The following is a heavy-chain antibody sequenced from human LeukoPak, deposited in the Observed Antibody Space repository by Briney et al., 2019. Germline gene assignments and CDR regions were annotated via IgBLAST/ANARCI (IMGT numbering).Heavy chain of an antibody. CDR3: ARGFGSYSPSGAGSFDY. Sequence: SETLSLTCTVSGGSISSSSYYWGWIRQPPGKGLEWIGSIYYSGSTYYNPSLKSRVTISVDTSKNQFSLKLSSVTAADTAVYYCARGFGSYSPSGAGSFDYWGQGTLVTVSS. V-gene: IGHV4-39*01. J-gene: IGHJ4*02. D-gene: IGHD3-22*01. CDR1: GGSISSSSYY. CDR2: IYYSGST.